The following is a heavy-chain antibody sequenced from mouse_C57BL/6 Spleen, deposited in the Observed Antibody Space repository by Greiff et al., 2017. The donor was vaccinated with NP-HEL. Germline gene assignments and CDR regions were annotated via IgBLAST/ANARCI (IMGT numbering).Heavy chain of an antibody. V-gene: IGHV5-16*01. D-gene: IGHD1-1*01. CDR1: GFTFSDYY. Sequence: EVQVVESEGGLVQPGSSMKLSCTASGFTFSDYYMAWVRQVPEKGLEWVANINYDGSSTYYLDSLKSRFIISRDNAKNILYLQMSSLKSEDTATYYCAREDYGSSLDVWGTGTTVTVSS. J-gene: IGHJ1*03. CDR2: INYDGSST. CDR3: AREDYGSSLDV.